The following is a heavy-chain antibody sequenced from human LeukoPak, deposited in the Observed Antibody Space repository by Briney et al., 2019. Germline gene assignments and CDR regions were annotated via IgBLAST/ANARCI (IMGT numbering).Heavy chain of an antibody. Sequence: GVSLRLSCAASGFTFSSYAMTWVRQAPGKGLEWVSGVSGSGGSTYYADSVKGRFTISRDISKNTLSLQMSSLRAEDTAVYYCAKSATVGIKAPFDCWGQGALVTVSS. CDR3: AKSATVGIKAPFDC. D-gene: IGHD1-26*01. CDR1: GFTFSSYA. V-gene: IGHV3-23*01. CDR2: VSGSGGST. J-gene: IGHJ4*02.